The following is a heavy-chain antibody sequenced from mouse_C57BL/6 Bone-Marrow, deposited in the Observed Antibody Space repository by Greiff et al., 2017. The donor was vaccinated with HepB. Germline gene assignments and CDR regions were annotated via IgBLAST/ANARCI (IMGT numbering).Heavy chain of an antibody. CDR1: GFNIKNTY. V-gene: IGHV14-3*01. D-gene: IGHD2-4*01. Sequence: EVKLMESVAELVRPGASVKLSCTASGFNIKNTYMHWVKQRPEQGLEWIGRIDPANGNTKYAPKFQGKATITADTSSNTAYLQLSSLTSEDTAIYYCARGREIYYDPNWYFDVWGTGTTVTVSS. CDR2: IDPANGNT. J-gene: IGHJ1*03. CDR3: ARGREIYYDPNWYFDV.